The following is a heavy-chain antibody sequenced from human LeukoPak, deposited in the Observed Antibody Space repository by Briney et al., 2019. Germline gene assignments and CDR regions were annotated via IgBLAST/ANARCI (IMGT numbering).Heavy chain of an antibody. J-gene: IGHJ2*01. CDR3: ARRWLVTHWYFDL. CDR1: GGSFSGYY. D-gene: IGHD6-19*01. CDR2: INHSGST. Sequence: SSETLSLTCAVYGGSFSGYYWSWIRQPPGKGLEWIGEINHSGSTNYNPSLKSRVTISVDTSKNQFSLKLSSVTAADTAVYYCARRWLVTHWYFDLWGRGTLVTVSS. V-gene: IGHV4-34*01.